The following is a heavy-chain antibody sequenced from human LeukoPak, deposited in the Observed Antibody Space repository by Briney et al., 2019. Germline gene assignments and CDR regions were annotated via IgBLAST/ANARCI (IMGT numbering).Heavy chain of an antibody. Sequence: SVKVSCKASGATFSTYAISWVRQAPGQGLEGMGGIIPIFGTANYAQKFQGRVTITADESTSTAYMELSSLRSEDTAVYYCARDFTGSHGDYGDWGQGTLVTVSS. CDR1: GATFSTYA. J-gene: IGHJ4*02. CDR3: ARDFTGSHGDYGD. D-gene: IGHD4-17*01. V-gene: IGHV1-69*13. CDR2: IIPIFGTA.